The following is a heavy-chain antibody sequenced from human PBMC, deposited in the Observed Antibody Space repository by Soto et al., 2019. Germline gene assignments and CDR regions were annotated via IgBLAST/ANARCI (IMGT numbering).Heavy chain of an antibody. CDR2: INPKSGDT. J-gene: IGHJ4*02. Sequence: ASVKISCKASGYSFSDYYMHWVRQAPGQGLQWMGWINPKSGDTKCAQSFQGGVTMTRDTSINTAYMELNRLTSDDTAVYYCTRGRTTGPVAVSENILGGYWGQGTLVTVS. CDR3: TRGRTTGPVAVSENILGGY. CDR1: GYSFSDYY. D-gene: IGHD6-19*01. V-gene: IGHV1-2*02.